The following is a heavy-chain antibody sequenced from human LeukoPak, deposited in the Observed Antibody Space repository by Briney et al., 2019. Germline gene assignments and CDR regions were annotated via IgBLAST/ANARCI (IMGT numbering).Heavy chain of an antibody. CDR2: INPSGGST. D-gene: IGHD3-10*01. J-gene: IGHJ4*02. CDR1: GYIFTNYF. Sequence: ASVKVSCKASGYIFTNYFMHWVRQAPGQGLEWMGIINPSGGSTSYAQKFQGRVTMTRDMSTSTVYMELSSLRSEDTAVYYCARGLWFGTGVDYWGQGTLVTVSS. CDR3: ARGLWFGTGVDY. V-gene: IGHV1-46*01.